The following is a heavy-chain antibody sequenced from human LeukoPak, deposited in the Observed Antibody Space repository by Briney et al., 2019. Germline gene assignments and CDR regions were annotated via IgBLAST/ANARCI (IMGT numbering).Heavy chain of an antibody. CDR2: IYPGDSDT. CDR3: ARLLGGYSYVPEYYFDY. CDR1: GYIFTSYW. Sequence: ESLKISCKGSGYIFTSYWIGWVRQMPGKGLEWMGIIYPGDSDTRYSPSFQGQVTISADKSISTAYLQWSSLKASDTAMYYCARLLGGYSYVPEYYFDYWGQGTLVTVSS. J-gene: IGHJ4*02. V-gene: IGHV5-51*01. D-gene: IGHD5-18*01.